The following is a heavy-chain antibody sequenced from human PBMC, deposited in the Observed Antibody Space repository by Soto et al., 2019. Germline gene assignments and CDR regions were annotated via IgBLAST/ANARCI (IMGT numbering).Heavy chain of an antibody. Sequence: EVQLVESGGGLVKPGGSLRLSCAASGFTFSSYSMNWVRQAPGKGLEWVSSISSSSSYIYYADSVKGRFTISRDNAKNSLYLQMNSLRAEDTAVYYCARDCIAAALGGMDVWGQGTTVTVSS. J-gene: IGHJ6*02. CDR3: ARDCIAAALGGMDV. CDR1: GFTFSSYS. D-gene: IGHD6-13*01. V-gene: IGHV3-21*01. CDR2: ISSSSSYI.